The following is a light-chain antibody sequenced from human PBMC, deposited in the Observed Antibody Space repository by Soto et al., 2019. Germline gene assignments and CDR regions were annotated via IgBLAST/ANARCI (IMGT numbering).Light chain of an antibody. CDR1: QSVLYSSNNKNY. J-gene: IGKJ2*01. Sequence: DIVMTQSPDSLAVSLGERATINCKSSQSVLYSSNNKNYLAWYQQEPGQPPKLLIYWASTRGSGVPDRYSGSGSGTGFTLTISTLQAEDGVVYSSPQHYSPPNTCDQETKLHVK. CDR2: WAS. V-gene: IGKV4-1*01. CDR3: PQHYSPPNT.